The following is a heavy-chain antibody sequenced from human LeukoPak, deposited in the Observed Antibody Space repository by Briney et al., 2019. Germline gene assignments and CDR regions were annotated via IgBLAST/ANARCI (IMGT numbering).Heavy chain of an antibody. V-gene: IGHV1-69*01. CDR2: IIPIFGTA. CDR3: ARGGLSMVRGVPFDY. Sequence: SVKVSCEASGGTFIGYAISWVRQAPGQGLEWMGGIIPIFGTANYAQKFQGRVTITADESTSTAYMELSSLRSEDTAVYYCARGGLSMVRGVPFDYWGQGTLVTVSS. J-gene: IGHJ4*02. CDR1: GGTFIGYA. D-gene: IGHD3-10*01.